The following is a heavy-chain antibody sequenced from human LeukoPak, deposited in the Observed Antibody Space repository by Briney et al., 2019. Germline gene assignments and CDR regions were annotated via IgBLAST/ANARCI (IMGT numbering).Heavy chain of an antibody. CDR2: ISSSGSTI. CDR1: GFTFSSYG. V-gene: IGHV3-48*03. D-gene: IGHD3-16*01. Sequence: GGSLRLSCAASGFTFSSYGMNWVRQAPGKGLEWVSYISSSGSTIYYADSVKGRFTISRDNAKNSLYLQMNSLRAEDTAVYYCARPSGEGDLYYFDYWGQGTLVTVSS. J-gene: IGHJ4*02. CDR3: ARPSGEGDLYYFDY.